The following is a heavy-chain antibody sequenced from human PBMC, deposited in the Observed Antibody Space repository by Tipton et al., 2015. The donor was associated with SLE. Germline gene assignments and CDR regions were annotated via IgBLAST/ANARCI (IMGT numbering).Heavy chain of an antibody. CDR1: GFAFDDYA. J-gene: IGHJ3*02. CDR2: ISWNSGSI. V-gene: IGHV3-9*01. CDR3: ARHNWNYADI. Sequence: SLRLSRAASGFAFDDYAMHWVRQAPGKGLEWVSGISWNSGSIGYADSVKGRFTISRDNAKNSLYLQMNSLRVEDTALYYCARHNWNYADIWGQGTMVTVSS. D-gene: IGHD1-7*01.